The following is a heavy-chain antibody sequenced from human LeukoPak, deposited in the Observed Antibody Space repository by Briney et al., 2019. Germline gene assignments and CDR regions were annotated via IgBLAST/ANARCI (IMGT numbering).Heavy chain of an antibody. CDR3: ASGKIITGTDDY. CDR1: GGTFSSYA. CDR2: IIPILGIA. D-gene: IGHD1-20*01. Sequence: ASVKVSCKASGGTFSSYAISWVRQAPGQGLEWMGRIIPILGIANYAQKFQGRVTITADKSTSTAYMELNSLRSEDTAVYYCASGKIITGTDDYWGQGTLVTVSS. J-gene: IGHJ4*02. V-gene: IGHV1-69*04.